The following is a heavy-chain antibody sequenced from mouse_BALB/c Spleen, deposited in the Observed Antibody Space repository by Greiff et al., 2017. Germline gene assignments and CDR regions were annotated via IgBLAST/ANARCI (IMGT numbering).Heavy chain of an antibody. Sequence: VKLQESGAELVRPGTSVKVSCKASGYAFTNYLIEWVKQRPGQGLEWIGVINPGSGGTNYNEKFKGKATLTADKSSSTAYMQLSSLTSDDSAVYFCAREGGNYGDYYAMDYWGQGTSVTVSS. CDR3: AREGGNYGDYYAMDY. J-gene: IGHJ4*01. V-gene: IGHV1-54*01. D-gene: IGHD2-1*01. CDR1: GYAFTNYL. CDR2: INPGSGGT.